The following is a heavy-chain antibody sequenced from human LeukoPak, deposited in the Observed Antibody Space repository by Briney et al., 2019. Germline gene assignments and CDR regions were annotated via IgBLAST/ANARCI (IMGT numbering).Heavy chain of an antibody. V-gene: IGHV3-11*04. J-gene: IGHJ4*02. CDR1: GFTFSDYY. CDR3: ARERTPKPYYGSGTYYRYFDL. Sequence: GGSLRLSCAASGFTFSDYYMNWIRQAPGKGLGWVSYISSSGSTIYYADSVKGRFTLSRDKAKNSLYLQMNSLRPGDTAVYYCARERTPKPYYGSGTYYRYFDLWGQGTLVTVSS. CDR2: ISSSGSTI. D-gene: IGHD3-10*01.